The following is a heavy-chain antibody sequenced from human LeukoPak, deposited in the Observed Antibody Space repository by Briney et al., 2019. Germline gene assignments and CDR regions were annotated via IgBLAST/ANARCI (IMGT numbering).Heavy chain of an antibody. CDR1: GFTFSSYS. CDR3: ARDRFTMVRGALGY. Sequence: GGSLRLSCAASGFTFSSYSMNWVRQAPGKGLEWVSSISSSSSYIYYADSVKGRFTISRDNAKNSLYLQMNSLRAEDTAVYYCARDRFTMVRGALGYWGQGTLVTVSS. V-gene: IGHV3-21*01. J-gene: IGHJ4*02. D-gene: IGHD3-10*01. CDR2: ISSSSSYI.